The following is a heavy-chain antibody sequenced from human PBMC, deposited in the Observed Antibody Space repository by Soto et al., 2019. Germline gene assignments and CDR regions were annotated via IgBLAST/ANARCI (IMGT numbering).Heavy chain of an antibody. CDR1: GGSISSGGYY. V-gene: IGHV4-31*03. J-gene: IGHJ3*02. CDR3: AREKAEAVTGGPNAFDI. D-gene: IGHD4-17*01. Sequence: QVQLQESGPGLVKPSQTLSLTCTVSGGSISSGGYYWSWIRQHPGKGLEWIGYIYYSGSTYYNPSLKSRVTISVDTCKSQFSLKLSSVTAADTAVYYCAREKAEAVTGGPNAFDIWGQGTMVTVSS. CDR2: IYYSGST.